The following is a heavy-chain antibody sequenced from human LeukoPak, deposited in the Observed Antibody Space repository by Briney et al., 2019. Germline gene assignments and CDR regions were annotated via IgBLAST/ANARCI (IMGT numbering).Heavy chain of an antibody. CDR2: ISSSSSYI. V-gene: IGHV3-21*01. CDR1: GFTFSSYS. CDR3: ASGSYSNYDFDY. Sequence: PGGSLRLSCAASGFTFSSYSMNWVRQAPGKGLEWVSSISSSSSYIYYADSVKGRFTISRDNAKNSLYLQMNSLRAEDTAVYYCASGSYSNYDFDYWGQGTLVTVSS. D-gene: IGHD4-11*01. J-gene: IGHJ4*02.